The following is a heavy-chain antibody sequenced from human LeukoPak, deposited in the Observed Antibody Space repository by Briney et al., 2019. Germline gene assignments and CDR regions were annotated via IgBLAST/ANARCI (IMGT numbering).Heavy chain of an antibody. J-gene: IGHJ4*02. Sequence: GASVKVSCKASGYTFTSYYMHWVRQAPGQGLEWMGIINPSGGSTSYAQKFQGRVTMTRDTSTSTVYMELSSLRSEDTAVYYCAREVRTILNTVTPYYFDYWGRGTLVTVSS. CDR3: AREVRTILNTVTPYYFDY. V-gene: IGHV1-46*01. CDR2: INPSGGST. D-gene: IGHD4-17*01. CDR1: GYTFTSYY.